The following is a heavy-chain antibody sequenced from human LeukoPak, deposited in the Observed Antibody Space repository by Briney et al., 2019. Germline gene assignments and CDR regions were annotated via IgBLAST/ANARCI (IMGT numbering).Heavy chain of an antibody. D-gene: IGHD4-17*01. V-gene: IGHV3-49*04. CDR3: SRDLGTTETGDDY. CDR1: GFTFGDYR. J-gene: IGHJ4*02. CDR2: IRGKASGGTT. Sequence: GGSLRLSCTTSGFTFGDYRINWVRQAPGQGLEWVGVIRGKASGGTTDYAASVKGRFTILRDDSKSIAYLQMSSLKIEDTAVYYCSRDLGTTETGDDYWGQGTLVTVSS.